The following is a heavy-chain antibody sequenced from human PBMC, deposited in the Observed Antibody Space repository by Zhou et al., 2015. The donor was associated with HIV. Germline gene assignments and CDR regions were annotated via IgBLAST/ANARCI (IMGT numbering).Heavy chain of an antibody. CDR3: PRRVHWYFDL. CDR1: GYTFTTYD. D-gene: IGHD2-2*01. V-gene: IGHV1-8*01. Sequence: QVQLVQSGAEVKKPGASVKVSCKASGYTFTTYDINWVRQATGQGLEWMGWMNPNSANIGYAQKFQGRVTMTRNTSITTAYMELSSLRSEDTAVYYCPRRVHWYFDLWGRGTLVSVSS. CDR2: MNPNSANI. J-gene: IGHJ2*01.